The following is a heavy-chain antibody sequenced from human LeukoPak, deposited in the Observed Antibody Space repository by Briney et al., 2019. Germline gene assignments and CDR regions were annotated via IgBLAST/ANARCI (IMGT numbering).Heavy chain of an antibody. CDR3: ARSRSYGRYYFDY. CDR2: IYSGGST. J-gene: IGHJ4*02. D-gene: IGHD5-18*01. CDR1: GFTVSSNY. Sequence: GGSLRLSCAASGFTVSSNYMSWVRQAPGKGLEWVSVIYSGGSTYYADSVKGRFTISRDNSKNTLYLQMSSLRAEDTAVYYCARSRSYGRYYFDYWGQGTLVTVSS. V-gene: IGHV3-66*01.